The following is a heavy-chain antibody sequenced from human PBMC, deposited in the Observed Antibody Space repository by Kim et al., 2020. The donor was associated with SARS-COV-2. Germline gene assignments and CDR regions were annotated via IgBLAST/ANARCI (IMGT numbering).Heavy chain of an antibody. V-gene: IGHV3-23*01. CDR2: ISGSGGST. CDR3: AKSAILVVPAAMDEDWFDP. CDR1: GFTFSSYA. Sequence: GGSLRLSCAASGFTFSSYAMSWVRQAPGKGLEWVSAISGSGGSTYYADSVKGRFTISRDNSKNTLYLQMNSLRAEDTAVYYCAKSAILVVPAAMDEDWFDPWGQGTLVTVSS. D-gene: IGHD2-2*01. J-gene: IGHJ5*02.